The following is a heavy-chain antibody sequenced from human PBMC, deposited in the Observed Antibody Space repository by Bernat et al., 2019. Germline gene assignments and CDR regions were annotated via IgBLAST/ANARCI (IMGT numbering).Heavy chain of an antibody. Sequence: EVQLAESGGDLVQPGGSLRLSCAALGFTFSSYDMHLVRQVTGKGLEWVSAISTAGDTYYADSVKARFTISREDARNSLYLQMNSLRAGDTAVYYCARGIVGATAYFDSWGQGTLVTVSS. V-gene: IGHV3-13*01. CDR1: GFTFSSYD. J-gene: IGHJ4*02. D-gene: IGHD1-26*01. CDR2: ISTAGDT. CDR3: ARGIVGATAYFDS.